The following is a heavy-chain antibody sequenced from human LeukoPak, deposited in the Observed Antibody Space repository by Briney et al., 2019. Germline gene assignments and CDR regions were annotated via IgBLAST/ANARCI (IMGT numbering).Heavy chain of an antibody. J-gene: IGHJ5*02. Sequence: SETLSLTCTVSGYSISSGYYWGWIRQPPGKGLEWIGSIYHSGSTYYNPSLKSRVTISVDTSKNQFSLKLSSVTAADTAVYYCARNALEQLACWFDPWGQGTLVTVSS. CDR1: GYSISSGYY. V-gene: IGHV4-38-2*02. CDR2: IYHSGST. CDR3: ARNALEQLACWFDP. D-gene: IGHD6-6*01.